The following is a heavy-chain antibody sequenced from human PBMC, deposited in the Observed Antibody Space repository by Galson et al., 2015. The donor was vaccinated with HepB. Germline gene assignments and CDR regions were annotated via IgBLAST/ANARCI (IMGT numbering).Heavy chain of an antibody. D-gene: IGHD3-10*01. CDR2: ISGSGGTT. V-gene: IGHV3-23*01. CDR3: AKADVAWFGGPGDH. J-gene: IGHJ4*02. Sequence: SLRLSCAASGLTFSSYAMSWVRQAPGKGLDWVSGISGSGGTTSYADSVKGRFTISRDNSRNMLYLQMNSLRAEDTAVYYCAKADVAWFGGPGDHWGQGTLVSVSS. CDR1: GLTFSSYA.